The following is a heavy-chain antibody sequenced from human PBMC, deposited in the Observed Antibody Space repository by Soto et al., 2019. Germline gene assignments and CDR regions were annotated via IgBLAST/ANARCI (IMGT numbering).Heavy chain of an antibody. J-gene: IGHJ5*02. V-gene: IGHV3-21*01. CDR3: TSSYNWYEA. CDR2: ISSGRDYI. CDR1: GFTFTTYA. Sequence: EVQLVESGGGLVKPGGSLRLSCAASGFTFTTYAMNWVRQAPGKGLEWVASISSGRDYIYYADSVKGRFTISRDNAKNSLFLQMNSLRAEDTAMYYCTSSYNWYEAWGQGTLVIVSS. D-gene: IGHD2-15*01.